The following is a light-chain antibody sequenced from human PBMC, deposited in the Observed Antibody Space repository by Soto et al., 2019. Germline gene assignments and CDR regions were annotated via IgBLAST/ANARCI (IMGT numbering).Light chain of an antibody. CDR2: DAS. J-gene: IGKJ5*01. V-gene: IGKV1-33*01. CDR3: QQYSNLIT. Sequence: DIQMTQSPSSLSASVGDRVTITCQASQDVSNYLNWYQQKLGKAPKLLIYDASNFETGLPSRFSGSGSGTYFSFTISSLTPEDFATYYCQQYSNLITFGEGTRREIK. CDR1: QDVSNY.